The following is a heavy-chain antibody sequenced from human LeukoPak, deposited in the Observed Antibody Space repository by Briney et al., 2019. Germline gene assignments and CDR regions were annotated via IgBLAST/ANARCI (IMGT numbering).Heavy chain of an antibody. D-gene: IGHD4-17*01. V-gene: IGHV4-59*01. CDR3: ARARRYGDYYDY. CDR1: GGSISSYY. Sequence: SETLSLTCTVSGGSISSYYWSWIRQPPGKGLEWIGYIYYSGSTNYNPSLKSRVTISVDTSKNQFSLKLSSVTAADTAVYYCARARRYGDYYDYWGQGTLVTVSS. CDR2: IYYSGST. J-gene: IGHJ4*02.